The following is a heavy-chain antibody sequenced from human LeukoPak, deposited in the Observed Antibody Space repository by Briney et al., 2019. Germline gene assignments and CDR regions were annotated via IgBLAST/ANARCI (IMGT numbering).Heavy chain of an antibody. J-gene: IGHJ4*02. CDR1: GFTFSYYS. D-gene: IGHD1-1*01. CDR3: ARGGSGNWNAPFDY. Sequence: GGSLRLSCAASGFTFSYYSMNWVRQAPGKGLEWVSSISTSSSYIYYADSVKGRFTISRDNAKNSLYLQMNSLRAEDTAVYYCARGGSGNWNAPFDYWGQGTLVTVSS. CDR2: ISTSSSYI. V-gene: IGHV3-21*01.